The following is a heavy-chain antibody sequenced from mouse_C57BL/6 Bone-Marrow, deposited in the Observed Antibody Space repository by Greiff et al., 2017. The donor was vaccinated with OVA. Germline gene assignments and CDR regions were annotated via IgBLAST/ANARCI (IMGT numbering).Heavy chain of an antibody. J-gene: IGHJ4*01. CDR1: GYTFTDYY. D-gene: IGHD1-1*01. CDR2: IYPGSGNT. Sequence: VKLMESGAELVRPGASVKLSCKASGYTFTDYYINWVKQRPGQGLEWIARIYPGSGNTYYNEKFKGKATLTAEKSSSTAYLQLSSLTSEDSAVYFCARWRSYYGSSGDYAMDYWGQGTSVTVSS. V-gene: IGHV1-76*01. CDR3: ARWRSYYGSSGDYAMDY.